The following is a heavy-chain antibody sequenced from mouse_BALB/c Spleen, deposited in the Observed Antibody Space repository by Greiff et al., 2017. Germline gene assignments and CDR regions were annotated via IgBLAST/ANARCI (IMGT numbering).Heavy chain of an antibody. Sequence: VQLQQSGAELAKPGASVKMSCKASGYTFTSYWMHWVKQRPGQGLEWIGYINPSTGYTEYNQKFKDKATLTADKSSSTAYMQLSSLTSEDSAVYYCARYYYGSSYPFDYWGQGTTRTVSS. CDR3: ARYYYGSSYPFDY. CDR2: INPSTGYT. D-gene: IGHD1-1*01. CDR1: GYTFTSYW. J-gene: IGHJ2*01. V-gene: IGHV1-7*01.